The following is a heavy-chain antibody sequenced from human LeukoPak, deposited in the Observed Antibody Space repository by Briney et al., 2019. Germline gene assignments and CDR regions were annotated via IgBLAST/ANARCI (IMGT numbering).Heavy chain of an antibody. CDR3: ARGIPLSRFDN. CDR2: IYSSGST. CDR1: GGSISSGGYY. J-gene: IGHJ4*02. Sequence: PQTLSLTCTVSGGSISSGGYYWSWIRQHPGKGLEWIGYIYSSGSTYYNPSLKSRVTISLDTSKNQFSLKLSSVTAADTAVYYCARGIPLSRFDNWGQGTLVTVSS. D-gene: IGHD5-18*01. V-gene: IGHV4-31*03.